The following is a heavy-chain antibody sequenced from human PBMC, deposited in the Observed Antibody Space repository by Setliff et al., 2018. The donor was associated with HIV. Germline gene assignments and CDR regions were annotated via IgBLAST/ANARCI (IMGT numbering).Heavy chain of an antibody. Sequence: ASVKVSCKASEYIFIDYYIHWVRQAPGQGLEWMGIVNPSGGATMYAEKFQDRLTMTTDTSTNTAYLELRSLRSDDTAVYYCARDDDVIMVVVGGDYWGQGTLVTVSS. D-gene: IGHD3-22*01. V-gene: IGHV1-46*01. J-gene: IGHJ4*02. CDR2: VNPSGGAT. CDR3: ARDDDVIMVVVGGDY. CDR1: EYIFIDYY.